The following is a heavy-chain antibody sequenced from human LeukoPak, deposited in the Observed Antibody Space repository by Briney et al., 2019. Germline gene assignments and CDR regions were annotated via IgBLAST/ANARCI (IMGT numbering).Heavy chain of an antibody. CDR2: IKGDGSST. Sequence: GGSLRLSCATSGFTFSNYWMHWVRQVPGKGLVWVSRIKGDGSSTRNADSVEGRFTISRDNAKNSLYLQMNSLRAEDTAVYYCAREYYYGSSGYYPLDYWGQGTLVTVSS. V-gene: IGHV3-74*01. D-gene: IGHD3-22*01. CDR3: AREYYYGSSGYYPLDY. J-gene: IGHJ4*02. CDR1: GFTFSNYW.